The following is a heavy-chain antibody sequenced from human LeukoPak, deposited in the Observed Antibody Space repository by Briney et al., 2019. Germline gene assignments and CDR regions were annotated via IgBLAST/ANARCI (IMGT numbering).Heavy chain of an antibody. J-gene: IGHJ4*02. D-gene: IGHD5-18*01. CDR3: ARQPPDTAMAFDN. V-gene: IGHV5-51*01. CDR2: IYGGDSDT. Sequence: LGESLKISCRGSGYSFTTYWIGWVRQMPGKGLEWMGMIYGGDSDTRYSPSFQGQVTFSVDKSISTAYLQWSRLQASDSAMYYCARQPPDTAMAFDNWGQGTLVTVSS. CDR1: GYSFTTYW.